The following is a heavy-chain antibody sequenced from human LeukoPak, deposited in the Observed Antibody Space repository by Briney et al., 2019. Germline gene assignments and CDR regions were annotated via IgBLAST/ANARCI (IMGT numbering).Heavy chain of an antibody. J-gene: IGHJ4*02. Sequence: GGSLRLSCAASGFTFSSYGMHWVRQAPGKGLEWVAFIRYDGSNKYYADSVKGRFTISRDNSKNTLYLQMNSLRAEDTAVYYCARVRDGYSYYFDYWGQGTLVTVSS. CDR2: IRYDGSNK. D-gene: IGHD5-24*01. CDR1: GFTFSSYG. CDR3: ARVRDGYSYYFDY. V-gene: IGHV3-30*02.